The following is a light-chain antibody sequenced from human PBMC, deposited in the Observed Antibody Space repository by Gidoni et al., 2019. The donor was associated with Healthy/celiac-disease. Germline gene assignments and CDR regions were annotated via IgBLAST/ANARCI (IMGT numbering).Light chain of an antibody. CDR1: QSVSSN. Sequence: EIVMTQSPATLSVSPGERATLSCRASQSVSSNLAGYQQKPGQAPRILIYGASTRATGIPARFSGSGSGTEFTLTISSLKSEDFAVYYCQQDNNWPPETFGQGTKVEIK. J-gene: IGKJ1*01. V-gene: IGKV3-15*01. CDR3: QQDNNWPPET. CDR2: GAS.